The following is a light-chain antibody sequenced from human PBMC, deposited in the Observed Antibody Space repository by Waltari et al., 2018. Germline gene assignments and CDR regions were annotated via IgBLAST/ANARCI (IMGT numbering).Light chain of an antibody. CDR1: QSVSNS. Sequence: EIVMTQSPPTLSVSPGERATLSCRASQSVSNSLAWYQHRPGRAPRLLIHSASTRAPGIPARFSGSGSETEFTLTISNLQSEDFALYYCQQYNNWPPITVGQGTRLEIK. CDR2: SAS. V-gene: IGKV3D-15*01. CDR3: QQYNNWPPIT. J-gene: IGKJ5*01.